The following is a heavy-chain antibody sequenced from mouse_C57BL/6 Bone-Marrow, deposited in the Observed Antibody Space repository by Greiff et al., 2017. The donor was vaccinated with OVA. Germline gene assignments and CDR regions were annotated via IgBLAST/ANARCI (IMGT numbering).Heavy chain of an antibody. CDR3: TRYGNPIYYAMDY. Sequence: DVHLVESGEGLVKPGGSLKLSCAASGFTFSSYAMSWVRQTPEKRLEWVAYISSGGDYIYYADTVKGRFTISRDNARNTLYLQMSSLKSEDTAMYYCTRYGNPIYYAMDYWGQGTSVTVSS. D-gene: IGHD2-1*01. J-gene: IGHJ4*01. CDR1: GFTFSSYA. CDR2: ISSGGDYI. V-gene: IGHV5-9-1*02.